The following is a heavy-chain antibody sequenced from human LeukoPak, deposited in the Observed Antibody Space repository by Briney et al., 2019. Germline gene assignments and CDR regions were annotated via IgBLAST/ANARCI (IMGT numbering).Heavy chain of an antibody. CDR3: ARGIVLWFGESDYYYYYMDV. CDR2: MNPNSGNT. CDR1: GYTFTSYD. Sequence: ASVKVSCRASGYTFTSYDFNWVRQATGQGLEWMGWMNPNSGNTGYAQKFQGRVTMTRNTSISTAYVELSSLRSEDTAVYYCARGIVLWFGESDYYYYYMDVWGKGTTVTVSS. V-gene: IGHV1-8*01. J-gene: IGHJ6*03. D-gene: IGHD3-10*01.